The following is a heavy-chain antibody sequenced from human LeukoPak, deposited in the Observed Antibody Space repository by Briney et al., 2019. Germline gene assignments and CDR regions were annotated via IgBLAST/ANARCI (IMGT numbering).Heavy chain of an antibody. D-gene: IGHD6-19*01. V-gene: IGHV4-59*08. CDR2: IYYSGGT. Sequence: SETLSLTCTVSGGSISSYYWSWIRQPPGKGLEWIGYIYYSGGTNYNPSLKSRVTISVDTSKNQFSLKLSSVTAADTAVYYCARHSSGWVGDYWGQGTLVTVSS. CDR1: GGSISSYY. CDR3: ARHSSGWVGDY. J-gene: IGHJ4*02.